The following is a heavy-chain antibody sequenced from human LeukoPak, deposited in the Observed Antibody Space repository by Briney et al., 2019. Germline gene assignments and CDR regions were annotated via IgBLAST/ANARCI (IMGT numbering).Heavy chain of an antibody. CDR1: GFNFNNYN. CDR2: ITLSSSTI. Sequence: GGSLRLSCAASGFNFNNYNMNWVRQAPGKGLEWVSYITLSSSTIYYADSVKGRFTISRDNAKNSLYLQMNSLRAEDTAVYYCAREPSYSSSWYTSCDYWGQGTLVTVSS. J-gene: IGHJ4*02. D-gene: IGHD6-13*01. V-gene: IGHV3-48*01. CDR3: AREPSYSSSWYTSCDY.